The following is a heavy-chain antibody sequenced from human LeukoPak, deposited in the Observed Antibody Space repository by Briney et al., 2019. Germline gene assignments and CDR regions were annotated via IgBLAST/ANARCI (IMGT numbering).Heavy chain of an antibody. CDR2: IYTSGST. CDR3: AREDIVVVPAAVYYYYYYMDV. CDR1: GGSISSGSYY. V-gene: IGHV4-61*02. Sequence: PSETLSLTCTVSGGSISSGSYYWSWIRQPAGKGLEWIGRIYTSGSTNYNPSLKSRVTISVDTSKNQFSLKLSSVTAADTAVYYCAREDIVVVPAAVYYYYYYMDVGGKGTTVTISS. D-gene: IGHD2-2*01. J-gene: IGHJ6*03.